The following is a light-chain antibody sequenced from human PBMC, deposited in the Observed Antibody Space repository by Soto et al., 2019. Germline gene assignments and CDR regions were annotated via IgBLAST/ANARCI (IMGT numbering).Light chain of an antibody. Sequence: DIQMTQSPSSVSASVGDRVTITCQASQDISSDLAWYQHRPGKGPKFLIYEASTLQNGVPSRFSGSGSGTDFTLTINNLQPEDFATYFCQQASSFPLSFGGGTKVEMK. CDR1: QDISSD. CDR3: QQASSFPLS. J-gene: IGKJ4*01. CDR2: EAS. V-gene: IGKV1-12*01.